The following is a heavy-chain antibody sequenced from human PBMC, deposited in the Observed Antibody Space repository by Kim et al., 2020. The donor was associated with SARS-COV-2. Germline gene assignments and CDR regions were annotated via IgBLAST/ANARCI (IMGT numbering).Heavy chain of an antibody. CDR3: ARDGLAQQLPNGFDY. J-gene: IGHJ4*02. V-gene: IGHV1-46*01. D-gene: IGHD6-13*01. CDR1: GYTFTSYY. Sequence: ASVKVSCKASGYTFTSYYMHWVRQAPGQGLEWMGIINPSGGSTSYAQKFQGRVTMTRDTSTSTVYMELSSLRSEDTAVYYCARDGLAQQLPNGFDYWGQGTLVTVSS. CDR2: INPSGGST.